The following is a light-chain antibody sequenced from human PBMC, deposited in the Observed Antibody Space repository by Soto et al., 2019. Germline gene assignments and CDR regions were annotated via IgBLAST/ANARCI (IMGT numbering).Light chain of an antibody. J-gene: IGKJ1*01. V-gene: IGKV2-24*01. CDR3: MPATRSLWT. CDR2: KVS. Sequence: DIVMTQTPLSSPVTLGQAASISCRSSQSLVHSDGNTYLSWFHQRPGQPPRLLIYKVSDRFSGVPERFRGSGAGTDFTLTISRVVAEDVGVYYCMPATRSLWTFGQGTKVEIK. CDR1: QSLVHSDGNTY.